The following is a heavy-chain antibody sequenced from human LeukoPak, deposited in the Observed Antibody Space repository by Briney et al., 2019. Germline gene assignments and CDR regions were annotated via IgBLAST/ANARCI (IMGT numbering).Heavy chain of an antibody. CDR2: ISPNSGGT. D-gene: IGHD4-17*01. V-gene: IGHV1-2*02. Sequence: ASVKVSCKASGYTFTGHYMHWVRQAPGQGLEWMGWISPNSGGTNYAQKFRGRVTMTRDTSISTAYMELRRLRPDDTAVYYCARDRGYGDYALYYFDHWGQGTLVTVSS. CDR1: GYTFTGHY. J-gene: IGHJ4*02. CDR3: ARDRGYGDYALYYFDH.